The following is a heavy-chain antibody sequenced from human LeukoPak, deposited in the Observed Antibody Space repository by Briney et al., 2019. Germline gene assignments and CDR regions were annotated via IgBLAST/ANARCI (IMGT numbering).Heavy chain of an antibody. Sequence: GGPLRLSCAASGFTFDDYGMSWVRQAPGKGLEWVSGINWNGGSTGSADSVKGRFTISRDNAKNSLYLQMNSLRAEDTALYYCARDTSSSYGSGSDYWGQGTLVTVPS. V-gene: IGHV3-20*04. D-gene: IGHD3-10*01. CDR2: INWNGGST. CDR3: ARDTSSSYGSGSDY. CDR1: GFTFDDYG. J-gene: IGHJ4*02.